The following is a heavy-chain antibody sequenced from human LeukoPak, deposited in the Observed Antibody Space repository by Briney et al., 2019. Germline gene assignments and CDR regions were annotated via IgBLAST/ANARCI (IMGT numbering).Heavy chain of an antibody. CDR2: IYYSGST. J-gene: IGHJ2*01. V-gene: IGHV4-59*01. D-gene: IGHD3-22*01. Sequence: PSETLSLTCTVSGGSISSYYWSWIRQPPGKGLEWIGYIYYSGSTNYNPSLKSRVTISVDTSKNQFSLKLSSVTAADTAVYYCARVPYYYDSSGYYPHPWYFDLWGRGTLVTVSS. CDR3: ARVPYYYDSSGYYPHPWYFDL. CDR1: GGSISSYY.